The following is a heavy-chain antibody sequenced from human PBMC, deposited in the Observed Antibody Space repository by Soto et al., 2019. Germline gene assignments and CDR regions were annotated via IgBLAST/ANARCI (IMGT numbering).Heavy chain of an antibody. Sequence: ASVKVSCKASGYTFTSYGISWVRQAPGQGLEWMGWISAYNGNTNYAQKLQGRVTMTTDTSTSTAYMELRSLRSDDTAVYYCARDEGGQKLWCSGGSCYEVPDDYYYYMDVWGKGTTVTVSS. CDR2: ISAYNGNT. CDR3: ARDEGGQKLWCSGGSCYEVPDDYYYYMDV. D-gene: IGHD2-15*01. CDR1: GYTFTSYG. V-gene: IGHV1-18*01. J-gene: IGHJ6*03.